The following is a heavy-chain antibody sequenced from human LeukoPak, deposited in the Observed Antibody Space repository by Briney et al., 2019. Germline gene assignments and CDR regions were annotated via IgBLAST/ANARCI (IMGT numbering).Heavy chain of an antibody. CDR2: IYSGGTT. Sequence: PGGSLRLSCAVSGFTVSGNYMSWVRQAPGKGLEWVSLIYSGGTTYYADSVKGRFTISRDNGKSSLYLQMNSLRAEDTAVYYCARGVYDSTGYYQYWGQGTLVTVSS. D-gene: IGHD3-22*01. CDR1: GFTVSGNY. J-gene: IGHJ4*02. V-gene: IGHV3-53*01. CDR3: ARGVYDSTGYYQY.